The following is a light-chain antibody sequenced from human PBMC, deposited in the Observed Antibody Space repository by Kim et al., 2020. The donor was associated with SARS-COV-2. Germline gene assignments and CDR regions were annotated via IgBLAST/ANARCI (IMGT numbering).Light chain of an antibody. Sequence: SASVGDRVTITCRASQSSSSYLNWYQQKPGKAPKHLIYAASSLQSGVPSRFSGSGSGTDFTLTISSLQPEDCATYYCQQSYSTPPTFGQGTKLEI. CDR3: QQSYSTPPT. CDR2: AAS. V-gene: IGKV1-39*01. CDR1: QSSSSY. J-gene: IGKJ2*01.